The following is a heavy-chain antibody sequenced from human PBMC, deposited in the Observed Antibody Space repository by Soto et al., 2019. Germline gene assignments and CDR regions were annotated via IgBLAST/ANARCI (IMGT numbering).Heavy chain of an antibody. D-gene: IGHD5-18*01. CDR2: IYHSGSS. CDR3: AGEVATATFDY. Sequence: PSETLSLTCAVSGYSIKSAYYWGWIRQPPWKELEWIGNIYHSGSSYYNPSLKSRVTISVDTSKNQFSLKLSSVTAADTAVYYCAGEVATATFDYWGQGTLVTVSS. CDR1: GYSIKSAYY. J-gene: IGHJ4*02. V-gene: IGHV4-38-2*02.